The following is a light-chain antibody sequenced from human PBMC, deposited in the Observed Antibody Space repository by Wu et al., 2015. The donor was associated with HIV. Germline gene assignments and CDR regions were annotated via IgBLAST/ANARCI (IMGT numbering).Light chain of an antibody. V-gene: IGKV1-9*01. CDR2: TAS. J-gene: IGKJ2*02. CDR3: QQLNTYPWT. Sequence: DIELTQSPSYLSASVGDTVTITCRASQAVNNYLAWYQQKPGKAPKLLIYTASTLQTGVPPRFSGSGSGTDFTLTITNLQPEDFAIYSCQQLNTYPWTFGPGT. CDR1: QAVNNY.